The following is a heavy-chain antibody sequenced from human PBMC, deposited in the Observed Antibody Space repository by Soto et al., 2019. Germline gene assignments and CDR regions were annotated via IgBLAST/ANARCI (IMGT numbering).Heavy chain of an antibody. CDR3: VKNSGWFNS. D-gene: IGHD3-10*01. J-gene: IGHJ5*01. CDR1: GFMFSTTD. CDR2: IEGSGTIT. Sequence: GGSLRLSCAASGFMFSTTDMSWVRQAPGKGLEWVTTIEGSGTITYYADSVRGRFTISRDNSKNTVYLQMDSLTADDTALYYCVKNSGWFNSWGQGTPVTVSS. V-gene: IGHV3-23*01.